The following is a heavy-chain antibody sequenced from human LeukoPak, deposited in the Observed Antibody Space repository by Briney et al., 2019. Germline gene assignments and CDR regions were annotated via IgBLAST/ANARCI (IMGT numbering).Heavy chain of an antibody. V-gene: IGHV3-48*01. CDR1: GFTFRNYL. D-gene: IGHD1-26*01. CDR3: AARGVGATPGDY. Sequence: GGSLRLSCVASGFTFRNYLMNWVRQAPGKGLEWVSFISSTGGTIYYADSVKGRFTVSRDNAKNSLYLQMNSLRAEDTAVYYCAARGVGATPGDYWGQGTLVTVSS. J-gene: IGHJ4*02. CDR2: ISSTGGTI.